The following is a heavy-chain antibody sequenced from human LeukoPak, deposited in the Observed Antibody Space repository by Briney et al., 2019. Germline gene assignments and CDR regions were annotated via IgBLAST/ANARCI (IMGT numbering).Heavy chain of an antibody. V-gene: IGHV3-15*01. J-gene: IGHJ4*02. CDR1: W. CDR3: TTSPHYDYVSYYFDY. CDR2: IKSKTVGATT. D-gene: IGHD3-16*01. Sequence: WMSGVGQAPGXGVXWGGRIKSKTVGATTHYAPPVKGRFTISTYDSKNTLYLQMNSLKTEHTAVYYCTTSPHYDYVSYYFDYWGQGTLVTVSS.